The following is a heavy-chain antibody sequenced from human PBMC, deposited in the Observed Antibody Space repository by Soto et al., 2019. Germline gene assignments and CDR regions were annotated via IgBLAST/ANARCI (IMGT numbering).Heavy chain of an antibody. CDR1: GFTFTSYG. CDR2: ISYDGGLQ. Sequence: QAHLVESGGGVVQPGRSLRLSCAASGFTFTSYGMHRVRQAPGTRLEWVAVISYDGGLQNYADSVKGRFTISRDNSKNMVLLQMNSLRAEDTAVYYCVSDRGYGHASVPYSWGQGTLVSFSS. V-gene: IGHV3-30*03. J-gene: IGHJ4*02. CDR3: VSDRGYGHASVPYS. D-gene: IGHD5-18*01.